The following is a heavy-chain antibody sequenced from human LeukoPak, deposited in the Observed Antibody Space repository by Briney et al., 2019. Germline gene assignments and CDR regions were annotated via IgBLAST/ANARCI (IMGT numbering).Heavy chain of an antibody. CDR3: ARGGWNKFDY. Sequence: SETLSLPCTVSGGYISSYYWSWVRQPPGKGPGWIGFIFYSGTTNYNPSLKSRVTISVDTSKNQSSLKLSSVTAADTAVYYCARGGWNKFDYWGQGTLVTVSS. CDR1: GGYISSYY. CDR2: IFYSGTT. D-gene: IGHD3-22*01. J-gene: IGHJ4*02. V-gene: IGHV4-59*01.